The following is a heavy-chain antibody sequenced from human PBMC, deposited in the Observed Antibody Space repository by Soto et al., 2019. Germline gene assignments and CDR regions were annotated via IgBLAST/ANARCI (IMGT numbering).Heavy chain of an antibody. D-gene: IGHD6-19*01. CDR3: ARGVSSHGWFDY. CDR1: GGSFSGYY. V-gene: IGHV4-34*01. Sequence: PSETLSLTCAVYGGSFSGYYWSWIRQPPGNGLEWIGEINHSGSTNYNPSLKSRVTISVDTSKNQFSLKLSSVTAADTAVYYCARGVSSHGWFDYWGQGTLVTVSS. J-gene: IGHJ4*02. CDR2: INHSGST.